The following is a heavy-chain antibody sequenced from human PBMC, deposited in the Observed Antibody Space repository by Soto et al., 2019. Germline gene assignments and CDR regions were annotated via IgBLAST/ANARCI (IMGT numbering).Heavy chain of an antibody. V-gene: IGHV4-39*01. CDR1: GDSGGFISSSSYH. D-gene: IGHD4-17*01. CDR2: IYYSGST. CDR3: ARHPPYGPLDY. J-gene: IGHJ4*02. Sequence: LQLQESGPGLVKPSETLSLTCTVSGDSGGFISSSSYHWGWIRQPPGKGLEWIGNIYYSGSTYYNPSLNSRVTRSVDTSKNQFSLRLTSVTAADTGVYYCARHPPYGPLDYWGQGTLVTVSS.